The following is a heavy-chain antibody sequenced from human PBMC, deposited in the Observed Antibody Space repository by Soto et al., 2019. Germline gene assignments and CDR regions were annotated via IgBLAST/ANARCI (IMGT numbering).Heavy chain of an antibody. CDR3: AKAVEGAFEI. CDR1: GGTFSNYA. V-gene: IGHV1-69*13. Sequence: GASVKVSCKASGGTFSNYAINWVRQAPGQGLEWMGGIIPIFGTRNYAQKFQGRVMITADESTSTAYMELSRLGSEDTAVYYCAKAVEGAFEIWGQGTMVTVSS. J-gene: IGHJ3*02. CDR2: IIPIFGTR. D-gene: IGHD6-19*01.